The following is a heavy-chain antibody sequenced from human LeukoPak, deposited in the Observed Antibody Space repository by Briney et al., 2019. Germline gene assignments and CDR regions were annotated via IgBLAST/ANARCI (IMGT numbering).Heavy chain of an antibody. CDR3: AKAIRGSSWEEVPWFDP. J-gene: IGHJ5*02. CDR2: ISGSGGST. D-gene: IGHD6-13*01. CDR1: GFTFSSYA. V-gene: IGHV3-23*01. Sequence: GGSLRLSCAASGFTFSSYAMSWVRQAPGKGLEWVSAISGSGGSTYYADSVKGLFTISRDNSKNTLYLQMNSLRAEDTAVYYCAKAIRGSSWEEVPWFDPWGQGTLVTVSS.